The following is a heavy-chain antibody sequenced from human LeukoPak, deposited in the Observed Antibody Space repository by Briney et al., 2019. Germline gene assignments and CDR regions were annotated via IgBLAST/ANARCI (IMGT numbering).Heavy chain of an antibody. CDR1: GYTFTGYY. V-gene: IGHV1-46*01. CDR2: INPSGGST. J-gene: IGHJ3*02. CDR3: ARVPRGYYDSSGYVAFDI. D-gene: IGHD3-22*01. Sequence: ASVKVSCKASGYTFTGYYMHWVRQAPGQGLEWMGIINPSGGSTGYAQKFQGRVTMTRDTSTSTVYMELSSLRSEDTAVYYCARVPRGYYDSSGYVAFDIWGQGTMVTVSS.